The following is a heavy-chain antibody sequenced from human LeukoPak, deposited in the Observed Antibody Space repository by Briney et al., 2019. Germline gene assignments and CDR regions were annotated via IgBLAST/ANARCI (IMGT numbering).Heavy chain of an antibody. CDR1: GGSFSGYY. J-gene: IGHJ5*02. CDR2: INHSGST. V-gene: IGHV4-34*01. Sequence: PSETPSLTCAVYGGSFSGYYWSWIRQPPGKGLEWIGEINHSGSTNYNPSLKSRVTISVDTSKNQFSLKLTSVTPADTAVYYCAIHPTSMTRVTKGWFDPWGQGTLVTVSS. D-gene: IGHD4-17*01. CDR3: AIHPTSMTRVTKGWFDP.